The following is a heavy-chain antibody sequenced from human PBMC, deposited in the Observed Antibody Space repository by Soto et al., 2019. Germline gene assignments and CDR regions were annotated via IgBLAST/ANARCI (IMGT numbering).Heavy chain of an antibody. V-gene: IGHV1-18*04. CDR1: GYTFTSYG. Sequence: PGESLKVSCKASGYTFTSYGISWVRQAPGQGFEWMGWISAYNGNTNYAQKLQGRVTMTTDTSTSTAYMELRSLRSDDTAVYYCARDMSYYGSGSSYGMDVWGQGTTVTVSS. CDR3: ARDMSYYGSGSSYGMDV. CDR2: ISAYNGNT. D-gene: IGHD3-10*01. J-gene: IGHJ6*02.